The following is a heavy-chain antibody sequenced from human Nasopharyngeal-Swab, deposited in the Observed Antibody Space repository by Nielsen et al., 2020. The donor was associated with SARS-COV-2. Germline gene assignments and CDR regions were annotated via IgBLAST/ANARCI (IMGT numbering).Heavy chain of an antibody. CDR1: GISVSRND. Sequence: GESLKISCSVSGISVSRNDITWVRQAPGKGLEWVSVLYIDGGTFYADSVKGRFTISRDNPKNTVYLQLSSLGAEDTAVYYCARLHYYYMDFWGKGTTLTVSS. CDR3: ARLHYYYMDF. V-gene: IGHV3-53*01. CDR2: LYIDGGT. J-gene: IGHJ6*03.